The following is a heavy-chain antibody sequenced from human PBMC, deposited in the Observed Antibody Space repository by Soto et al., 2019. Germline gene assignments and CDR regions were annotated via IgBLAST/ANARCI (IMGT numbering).Heavy chain of an antibody. CDR1: GCSISTYY. J-gene: IGHJ4*02. Sequence: SETLSLTCTVSGCSISTYYWCWVRQPPGKGVEWSAYVYYDRRTNYNHSLKSRVAILVDTSKDQFSLKLRSVTAADATVDFCGRGEPYYYDTSGFEYLDSFDLWGRGTPVTVSS. V-gene: IGHV4-59*12. D-gene: IGHD3-22*01. CDR2: VYYDRRT. CDR3: GRGEPYYYDTSGFEYLDSFDL.